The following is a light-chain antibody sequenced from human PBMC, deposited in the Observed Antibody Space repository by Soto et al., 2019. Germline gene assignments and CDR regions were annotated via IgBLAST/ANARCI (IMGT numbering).Light chain of an antibody. CDR3: QQSYSTLRE. CDR1: QSISSY. V-gene: IGKV1-39*01. CDR2: AAS. J-gene: IGKJ1*01. Sequence: DIQLAPSPASVSASVWERFTITCLASQSISSYLNWYQQKPGKAPKLLIYAASSLQSGVPSRFSGSGSGTDFTLTISSLQPEDFATYYCQQSYSTLREFGQGTKV.